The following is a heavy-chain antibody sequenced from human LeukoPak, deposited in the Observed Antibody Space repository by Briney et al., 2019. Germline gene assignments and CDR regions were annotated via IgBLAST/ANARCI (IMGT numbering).Heavy chain of an antibody. CDR3: ARQSMVVSVPFDH. J-gene: IGHJ4*01. CDR1: GGSITSNGYY. Sequence: SETLSLTCTVSGGSITSNGYYWGWIRQPPGKGLEWIGSVYYSGNTYYNPSLKSRVTISVDTSKNQFSLKLNSVTAADTAVYYCARQSMVVSVPFDHWGYGTLVSVSS. D-gene: IGHD5/OR15-5a*01. CDR2: VYYSGNT. V-gene: IGHV4-39*07.